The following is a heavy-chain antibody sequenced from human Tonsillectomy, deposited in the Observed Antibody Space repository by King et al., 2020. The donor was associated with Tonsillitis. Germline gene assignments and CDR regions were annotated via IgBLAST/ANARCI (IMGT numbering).Heavy chain of an antibody. D-gene: IGHD6-13*01. CDR2: IYYSGIT. CDR1: GGSISGYY. J-gene: IGHJ4*02. V-gene: IGHV4-59*01. Sequence: VQLQESGPGLVKPPETLSLTCSVSGGSISGYYWSWIRQPPGKGLEWIGYIYYSGITNYNPSLKSRVTISGDTSKNQFSLKVTSVTAADTAVYYCARTSAAADLDYWGQGTLVTVSS. CDR3: ARTSAAADLDY.